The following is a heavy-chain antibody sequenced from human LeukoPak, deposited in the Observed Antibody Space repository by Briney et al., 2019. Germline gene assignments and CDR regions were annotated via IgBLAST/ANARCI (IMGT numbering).Heavy chain of an antibody. D-gene: IGHD2-15*01. J-gene: IGHJ4*02. Sequence: GGSLRLSCAASGFTFNSYAMSWVRQAPGKGLEWVSTISGSGGSTYYADSVKGRFTISRDNSKNTLYVQMNSLRAEDTAVYYCAKVGALDYCSGGSCRDLGKGVDYWGQGTLVTVSS. CDR2: ISGSGGST. V-gene: IGHV3-23*01. CDR3: AKVGALDYCSGGSCRDLGKGVDY. CDR1: GFTFNSYA.